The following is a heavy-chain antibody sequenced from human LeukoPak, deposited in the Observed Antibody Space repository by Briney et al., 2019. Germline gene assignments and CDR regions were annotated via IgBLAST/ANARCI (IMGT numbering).Heavy chain of an antibody. V-gene: IGHV4-30-4*08. Sequence: SSQTLSLTCTVSGGSISSGDYYWSWIRQPPGKGLEWIGYIYYSGSTYYNPSLKSRVTISVDTSKNQFSLKLSSVTAADTAVYYCAREGVVVPAAFDYWGQGTLVTVSS. CDR2: IYYSGST. CDR1: GGSISSGDYY. J-gene: IGHJ4*02. CDR3: AREGVVVPAAFDY. D-gene: IGHD2-2*01.